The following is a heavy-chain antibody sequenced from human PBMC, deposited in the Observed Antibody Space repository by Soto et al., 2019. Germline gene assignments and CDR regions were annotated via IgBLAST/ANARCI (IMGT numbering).Heavy chain of an antibody. D-gene: IGHD6-6*01. V-gene: IGHV6-1*01. CDR3: ARQPLATLARYGLDG. CDR1: GDSVSSNSAA. J-gene: IGHJ6*02. Sequence: QVQLQQSGPGLVKPSQTLSLSCVISGDSVSSNSAAWNWIRQSPSRGLEWLGRTYYRSKWNTDSAVSMKNRISIPPDTSKTLFSLQLDSVTPEDTAVYYCARQPLATLARYGLDGWGQGTTVTVSS. CDR2: TYYRSKWNT.